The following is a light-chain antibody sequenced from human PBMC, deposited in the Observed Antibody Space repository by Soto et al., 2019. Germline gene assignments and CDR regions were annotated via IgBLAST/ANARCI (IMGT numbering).Light chain of an antibody. Sequence: EIVLTQSPVTLSLSPGERATLSCGASQSVSSSYLAWYQQKPGQSPRLLIYGASYRATGIPDRFSGSGSGTEFTLTISRLQSEDFAVYYCQQYNNWPFITFGQGTRLEIK. CDR2: GAS. J-gene: IGKJ5*01. CDR3: QQYNNWPFIT. CDR1: QSVSSSY. V-gene: IGKV3-15*01.